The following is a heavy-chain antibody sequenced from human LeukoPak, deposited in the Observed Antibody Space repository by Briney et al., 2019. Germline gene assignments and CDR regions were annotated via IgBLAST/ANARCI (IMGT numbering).Heavy chain of an antibody. J-gene: IGHJ4*02. V-gene: IGHV1-2*06. CDR3: AREFYDILTGYHSWDY. CDR2: INPNSGGT. CDR1: GYTFTGYY. Sequence: ASVKVSXKASGYTFTGYYMHWVRQAPGQGLEWMGRINPNSGGTNYAQKFQGRVTMTRDTSISTAYMELSRLRSDDTAVYYCAREFYDILTGYHSWDYWGQGTLVTVSS. D-gene: IGHD3-9*01.